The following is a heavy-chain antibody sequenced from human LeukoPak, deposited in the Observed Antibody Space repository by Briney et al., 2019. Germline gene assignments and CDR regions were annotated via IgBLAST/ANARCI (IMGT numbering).Heavy chain of an antibody. CDR2: ISYDGSNK. Sequence: PGGSLRLSCAASGFTFSSYSMNWVRQAPGKGLEWVAVISYDGSNKYYADSVKGRFTISRDNSKNTLYLQMNSLRAEDTAVYYCAKDQGYCSGGSCVLDYWGQGTLVTVSS. V-gene: IGHV3-30*18. CDR3: AKDQGYCSGGSCVLDY. CDR1: GFTFSSYS. D-gene: IGHD2-15*01. J-gene: IGHJ4*02.